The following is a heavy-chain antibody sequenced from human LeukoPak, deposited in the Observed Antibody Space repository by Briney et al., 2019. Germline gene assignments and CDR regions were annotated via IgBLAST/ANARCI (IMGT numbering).Heavy chain of an antibody. CDR1: GYTFTSYG. V-gene: IGHV1-18*01. CDR3: ARDPGVDTAMVFDY. D-gene: IGHD5-18*01. J-gene: IGHJ4*02. CDR2: ISAYNGNT. Sequence: ASVKVSCKASGYTFTSYGISWVRQARGQGLEWMGWISAYNGNTNYAQKLQGRVTMTTDTSTSTAYMELRSLRSDDTAVYYCARDPGVDTAMVFDYWGQGTLVTVSS.